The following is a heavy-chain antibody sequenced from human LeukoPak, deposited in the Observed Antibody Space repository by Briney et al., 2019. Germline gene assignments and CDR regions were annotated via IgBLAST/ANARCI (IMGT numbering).Heavy chain of an antibody. V-gene: IGHV4-34*01. J-gene: IGHJ4*02. Sequence: RPSETLSLTCAVYGGSVRDNYWSWIRQPPGKGLEGIGEIHHSGSTKYNPSLKSRVTISLDTSKNQFSLKLNSMTAADTAVYYCAGHVSAAAGGRWGQGTLVTVSS. D-gene: IGHD6-13*01. CDR3: AGHVSAAAGGR. CDR2: IHHSGST. CDR1: GGSVRDNY.